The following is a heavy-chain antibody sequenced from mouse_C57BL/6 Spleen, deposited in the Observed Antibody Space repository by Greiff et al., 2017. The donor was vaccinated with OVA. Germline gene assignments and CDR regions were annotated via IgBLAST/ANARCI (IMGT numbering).Heavy chain of an antibody. D-gene: IGHD1-1*01. Sequence: EVKLMESGGGLVQPGGSLSLSCAASGFTFTDYYMSWVRQPPGKALEWLGFIRNKANGYTTEYSASVKGRFTISRDNSQSILYLQMNALRAEDSATYYCARYEITTVFDYWGQGTTLTVSS. CDR3: ARYEITTVFDY. J-gene: IGHJ2*01. CDR2: IRNKANGYTT. CDR1: GFTFTDYY. V-gene: IGHV7-3*01.